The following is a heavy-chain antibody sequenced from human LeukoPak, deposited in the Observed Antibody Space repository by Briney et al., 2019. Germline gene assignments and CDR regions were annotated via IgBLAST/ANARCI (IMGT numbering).Heavy chain of an antibody. CDR2: IKQDGSEK. Sequence: GGSLRLSCAASGFTFSSYWMSWVRQAPGKGLEWVANIKQDGSEKYVDSVKGRFTISRDNAKNSLYLQMNSLRVEDTAVYYCARAYYDFWSGYYYYYYYGMDVWGQGTTVTASS. CDR1: GFTFSSYW. D-gene: IGHD3-3*01. J-gene: IGHJ6*02. CDR3: ARAYYDFWSGYYYYYYYGMDV. V-gene: IGHV3-7*04.